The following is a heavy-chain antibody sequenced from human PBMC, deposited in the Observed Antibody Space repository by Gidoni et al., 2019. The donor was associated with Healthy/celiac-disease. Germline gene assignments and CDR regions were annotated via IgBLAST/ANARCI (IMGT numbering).Heavy chain of an antibody. CDR1: GFPFSSYG. CDR3: AKVYHSGYDSAYYFDY. Sequence: QVQLVESGGGVVQPGRSLRLSCAASGFPFSSYGMHWVRQAPGKGLEWVAVISYDGSNKYYADSVKGRFTISRDNSKNTLYLQMNSLRAEDTAVYYCAKVYHSGYDSAYYFDYWGQGTLVTVSS. CDR2: ISYDGSNK. D-gene: IGHD5-12*01. V-gene: IGHV3-30*18. J-gene: IGHJ4*02.